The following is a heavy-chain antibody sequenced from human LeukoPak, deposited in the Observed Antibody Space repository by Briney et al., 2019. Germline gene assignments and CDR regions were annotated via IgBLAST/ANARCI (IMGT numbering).Heavy chain of an antibody. V-gene: IGHV3-48*01. CDR3: AREMDIVVVPAADFDL. J-gene: IGHJ2*01. CDR1: GFTFSSYS. Sequence: GGSLRLSCAASGFTFSSYSMNWVCQAPGKGLEWVSYISSSSSTIYYADSVKGRFTISRDNAKNSLYLQMNSLRAEDTAVYYCAREMDIVVVPAADFDLWGRGTLVTVSS. CDR2: ISSSSSTI. D-gene: IGHD2-2*03.